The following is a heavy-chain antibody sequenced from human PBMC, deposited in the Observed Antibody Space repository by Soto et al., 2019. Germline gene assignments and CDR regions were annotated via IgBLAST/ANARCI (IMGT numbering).Heavy chain of an antibody. Sequence: GGSLRLSCAGSGFTFSNYARSWVRQAPGKGLEWVSASSSAVNTYYADSVKGRFTISRVNSKNTLSLQMNSLSAEDTAVYYCAKDNPPPTWGQGPLVTVSS. CDR1: GFTFSNYA. J-gene: IGHJ4*02. V-gene: IGHV3-23*01. CDR3: AKDNPPPT. CDR2: SSSAVNT.